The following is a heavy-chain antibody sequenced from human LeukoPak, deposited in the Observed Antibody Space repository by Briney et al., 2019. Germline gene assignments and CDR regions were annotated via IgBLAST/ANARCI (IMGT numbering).Heavy chain of an antibody. CDR1: GYTFTSYD. CDR3: ARGFYSGSQVYYYYMDV. CDR2: MNPNSGNT. V-gene: IGHV1-8*01. Sequence: ASVKVSCKASGYTFTSYDINWVRQATGQGLEWMGCMNPNSGNTGYAQKFQGRVTMTRNTSISTAYMELSSLRSEDTAVYYCARGFYSGSQVYYYYMDVWGKGTTVTVSS. J-gene: IGHJ6*03. D-gene: IGHD1-26*01.